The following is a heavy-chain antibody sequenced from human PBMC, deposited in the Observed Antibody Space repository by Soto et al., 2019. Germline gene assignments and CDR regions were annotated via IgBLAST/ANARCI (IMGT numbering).Heavy chain of an antibody. Sequence: VASVKVSFKASGYTFGNNDISWVRQATGQGLEWMGWMNPNSGNTGYAQKFQGRVSMTRNTSITTAYLELSSLRSDDTAIYYCARMATSGTLNWFDPWGQGTLVTVSS. CDR3: ARMATSGTLNWFDP. CDR2: MNPNSGNT. CDR1: GYTFGNND. V-gene: IGHV1-8*01. J-gene: IGHJ5*02.